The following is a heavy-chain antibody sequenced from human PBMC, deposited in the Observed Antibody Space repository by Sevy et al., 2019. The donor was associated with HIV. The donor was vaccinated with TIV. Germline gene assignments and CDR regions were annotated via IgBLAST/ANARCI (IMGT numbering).Heavy chain of an antibody. CDR2: IWFDGSNT. Sequence: GGSLRLSCAASGFTFSSFGMHWVRQAPGKGLEWLAVIWFDGSNTNYADSVRGGFTISRDIAKNTLYLQMNSLRAEDTAVYYRERDLEFYDHGDYGPAFMPDFWGHGTLVTVSS. V-gene: IGHV3-33*01. J-gene: IGHJ4*01. D-gene: IGHD4-17*01. CDR1: GFTFSSFG. CDR3: ERDLEFYDHGDYGPAFMPDF.